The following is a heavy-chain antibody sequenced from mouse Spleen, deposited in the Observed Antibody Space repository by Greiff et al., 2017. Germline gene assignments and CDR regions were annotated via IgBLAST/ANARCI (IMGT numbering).Heavy chain of an antibody. V-gene: IGHV1-81*01. J-gene: IGHJ4*01. CDR2: IYPRSGNT. D-gene: IGHD1-1*01. Sequence: VQLQQSGAELARPGASVKLSCKASGYTFTSYGISWVKQRTGQGLEWIGEIYPRSGNTYYNEKFKGKATLTADKSSSTAYMELRSLTSEDSAVYFCARENYHYYAMDYWGQGTSVTVSS. CDR1: GYTFTSYG. CDR3: ARENYHYYAMDY.